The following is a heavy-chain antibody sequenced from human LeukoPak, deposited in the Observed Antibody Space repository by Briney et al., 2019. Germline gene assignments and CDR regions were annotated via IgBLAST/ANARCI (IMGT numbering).Heavy chain of an antibody. V-gene: IGHV1-69*05. CDR3: AREAIYYDSSGYYSPLNWFDP. D-gene: IGHD3-22*01. CDR1: GGTFSSYA. Sequence: VASVKVSCKASGGTFSSYAIRWVRQAPGQGLEWMGRIIPIFGTANYAQKFQGRVTITTDESTSTAYMELSSLRSEDTAVYYCAREAIYYDSSGYYSPLNWFDPGGQGTLVTVSS. J-gene: IGHJ5*02. CDR2: IIPIFGTA.